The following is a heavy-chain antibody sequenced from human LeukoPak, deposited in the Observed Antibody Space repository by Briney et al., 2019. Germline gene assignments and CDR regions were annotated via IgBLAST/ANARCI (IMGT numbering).Heavy chain of an antibody. V-gene: IGHV1-18*01. CDR1: GYTFTSYG. CDR2: ISAYNGNT. Sequence: ASVKVSCKASGYTFTSYGISWVRQAPGQGLEWMGWISAYNGNTNYAQKLQGRVTMTTDTSTSTAYMELRSLRSDDTAVYYCARDVRGITMIVALGYWGQGTLVTVPS. J-gene: IGHJ4*02. CDR3: ARDVRGITMIVALGY. D-gene: IGHD3-22*01.